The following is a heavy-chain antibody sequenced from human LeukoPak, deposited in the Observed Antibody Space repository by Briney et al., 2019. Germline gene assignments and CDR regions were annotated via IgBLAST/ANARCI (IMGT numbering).Heavy chain of an antibody. CDR2: ISAYNGNT. D-gene: IGHD2-2*01. V-gene: IGHV1-18*01. CDR3: ARDTDIVVVPAATGLDY. Sequence: ASVKVSCKASGYTFTSYGISWVRRAPGQGLEWMGWISAYNGNTNYAQKLQGRVTMTTDTSTSTAYMELRSLRSDDTAVYYCARDTDIVVVPAATGLDYWGQGTLVTVSS. J-gene: IGHJ4*02. CDR1: GYTFTSYG.